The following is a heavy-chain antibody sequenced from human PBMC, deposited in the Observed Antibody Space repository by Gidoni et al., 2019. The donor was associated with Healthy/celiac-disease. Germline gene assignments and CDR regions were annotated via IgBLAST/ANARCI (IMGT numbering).Heavy chain of an antibody. CDR2: IIPIFGTA. V-gene: IGHV1-69*01. D-gene: IGHD5-18*01. J-gene: IGHJ6*02. Sequence: QVQLVQSGAEVKKPGSSVKVSCKASGCTFSSYALSWVRQAPGQGLEWMGGIIPIFGTANYAQKFQGRVTITADESTSTAYMELSSLRSEDTAVYYCAITPVTAPTSYYYYGMDVWGQGTTVTVSS. CDR3: AITPVTAPTSYYYYGMDV. CDR1: GCTFSSYA.